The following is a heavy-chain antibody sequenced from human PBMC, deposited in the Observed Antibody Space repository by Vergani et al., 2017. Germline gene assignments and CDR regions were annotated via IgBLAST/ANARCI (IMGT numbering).Heavy chain of an antibody. CDR3: ARDLMERRGGAFDY. Sequence: EVQLVESGGGLVQPGGSLRLSCAASGFTFSTYWMSWVRQAPGKGLEWVANIKQDGSGKYYVDSVKGRFTISRDNAKNSLYLQMNSLRAEDTAVYYCARDLMERRGGAFDYWGRGTLVTVSS. V-gene: IGHV3-7*01. D-gene: IGHD1-1*01. J-gene: IGHJ4*02. CDR2: IKQDGSGK. CDR1: GFTFSTYW.